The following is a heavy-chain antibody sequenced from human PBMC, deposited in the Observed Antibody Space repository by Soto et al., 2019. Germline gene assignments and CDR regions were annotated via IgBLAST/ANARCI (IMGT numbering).Heavy chain of an antibody. D-gene: IGHD1-26*01. CDR3: ARDPYSWGKPVYGIDV. CDR2: IYYTGTT. Sequence: PSETLSLTCTVSGGSVSSGSSYWTWIRQPPGKGLEWIAYIYYTGTTSYNPSLQSRVTISVDTSKNQFSLKLTSVTAADTAVYYCARDPYSWGKPVYGIDVWGQGTTVTVSS. V-gene: IGHV4-61*01. CDR1: GGSVSSGSSY. J-gene: IGHJ6*02.